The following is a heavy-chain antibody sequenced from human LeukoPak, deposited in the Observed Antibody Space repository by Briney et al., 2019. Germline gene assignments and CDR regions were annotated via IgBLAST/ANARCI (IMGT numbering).Heavy chain of an antibody. CDR2: ISSNSSYI. D-gene: IGHD4-11*01. CDR1: GFTFSSYS. J-gene: IGHJ6*03. Sequence: GGSLRLSCAASGFTFSSYSMNWVRQVPGKGLEWVSSISSNSSYIYYADSVKGRFTISRDNAKNSLYLQMNSLRAEDTAVYYCARSPPLTTVIDDYYYMDVWGKGTTVTVSS. CDR3: ARSPPLTTVIDDYYYMDV. V-gene: IGHV3-21*01.